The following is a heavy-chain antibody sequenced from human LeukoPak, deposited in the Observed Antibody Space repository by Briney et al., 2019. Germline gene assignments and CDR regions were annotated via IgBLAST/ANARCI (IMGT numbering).Heavy chain of an antibody. J-gene: IGHJ3*02. D-gene: IGHD6-13*01. CDR2: ISASGGIK. V-gene: IGHV3-23*01. CDR3: ARGSLRGQQLVPDAFDI. Sequence: GGALRLSCAASGFTFYSYAMHWVRQAPGKGLEWVSGISASGGIKDYTDSVKGRFTISRDNSKNTLYLQMNSLRAEDTAVYYCARGSLRGQQLVPDAFDIWGQGTMVTVSS. CDR1: GFTFYSYA.